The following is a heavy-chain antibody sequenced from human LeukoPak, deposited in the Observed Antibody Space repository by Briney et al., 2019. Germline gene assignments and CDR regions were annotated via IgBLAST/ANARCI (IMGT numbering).Heavy chain of an antibody. CDR2: INPNSGGT. CDR1: GYTFTGYY. Sequence: ASVKVSCKASGYTFTGYYMHWVRQAPGQGLEWMGWINPNSGGTNYAQKFQGRVTMTRDTSISTAYMELSRLRSDDTAVYYCARESIAVAAPFDYWGQGTLVTVSS. V-gene: IGHV1-2*02. D-gene: IGHD6-19*01. J-gene: IGHJ4*02. CDR3: ARESIAVAAPFDY.